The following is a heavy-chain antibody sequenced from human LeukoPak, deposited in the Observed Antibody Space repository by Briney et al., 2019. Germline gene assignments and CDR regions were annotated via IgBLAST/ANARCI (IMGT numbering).Heavy chain of an antibody. CDR3: ATTGKYYDSSGSPFDY. CDR2: VDPEDGET. V-gene: IGHV1-69-2*01. CDR1: GYTFTDYY. D-gene: IGHD3-22*01. J-gene: IGHJ4*02. Sequence: ASVKVSCKVSGYTFTDYYMHWVQQAPGKGLEWMGLVDPEDGETICAEKFQGRVTITADTSTDTAYMELSSLRSEDTAVYYCATTGKYYDSSGSPFDYWGQGTLVTVSS.